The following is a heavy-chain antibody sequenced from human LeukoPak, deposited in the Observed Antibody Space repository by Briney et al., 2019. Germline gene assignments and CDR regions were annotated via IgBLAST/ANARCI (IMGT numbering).Heavy chain of an antibody. V-gene: IGHV1-69*05. D-gene: IGHD5-24*01. CDR3: AGSMAGYNFNAFDI. CDR2: IIPIFGTA. Sequence: SVKVSCKASGGTFSSYAISWVRQARGQGLEWMGRIIPIFGTANHAQNFAGGATITTDESTSTAYMELSSLRSEDTAVYYCAGSMAGYNFNAFDIWGQGTMVTVSS. CDR1: GGTFSSYA. J-gene: IGHJ3*02.